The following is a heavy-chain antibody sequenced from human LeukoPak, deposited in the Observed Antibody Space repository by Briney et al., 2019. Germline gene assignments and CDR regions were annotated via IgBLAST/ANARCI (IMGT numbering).Heavy chain of an antibody. CDR3: AKGRGSSSSWYVAQFDY. V-gene: IGHV3-48*04. CDR1: GFTFSRYW. D-gene: IGHD6-13*01. J-gene: IGHJ4*02. CDR2: ISFSVNTK. Sequence: PGGSLRLSCAASGFTFSRYWMSWVRQAPGKGLEWVSYISFSVNTKYYGDSVKGRFTISRDNAKNSLYLHMDSLRAEDTAVYYCAKGRGSSSSWYVAQFDYWGQGTLVTVSS.